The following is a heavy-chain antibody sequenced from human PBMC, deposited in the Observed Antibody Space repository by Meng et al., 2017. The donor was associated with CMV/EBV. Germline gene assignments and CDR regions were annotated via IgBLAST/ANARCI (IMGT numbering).Heavy chain of an antibody. D-gene: IGHD7-27*01. CDR2: IYPGDSDT. CDR3: ARGPGDMDY. CDR1: GYKFSDYW. V-gene: IGHV5-51*01. J-gene: IGHJ4*02. Sequence: KVSCKGSGYKFSDYWIAWARQMPGKGLEWMGIIYPGDSDTRYSPSFQGQVTISADKSISTAYLQWSSLKASDTAMYYCARGPGDMDYWGQGTLVTVSS.